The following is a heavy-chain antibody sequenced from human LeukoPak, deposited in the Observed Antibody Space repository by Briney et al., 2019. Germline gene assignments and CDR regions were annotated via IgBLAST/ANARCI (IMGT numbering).Heavy chain of an antibody. CDR1: GFTFDDYA. CDR3: AKDPYSRGNSYFDY. CDR2: ISWNGGTI. J-gene: IGHJ4*02. V-gene: IGHV3-9*01. Sequence: GGSPRLSCAASGFTFDDYAIHWVRQAPGKGLEWVSGISWNGGTIDYADSVKGRFTISRDNAKNSLYLQMNSLRAEDTALYYCAKDPYSRGNSYFDYWGQGTLVTVSS. D-gene: IGHD4-23*01.